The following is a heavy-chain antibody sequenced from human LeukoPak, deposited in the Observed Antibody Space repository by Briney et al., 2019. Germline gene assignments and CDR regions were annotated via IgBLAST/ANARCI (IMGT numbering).Heavy chain of an antibody. CDR1: GGSFSGYY. CDR3: ARVGSSWYNHYYFGY. Sequence: PSETLSLTCAVYGGSFSGYYWSWIRQPPGKGLEWIGEINHSGSTNYNPSLKSRVTISVDTSKNQFSLKLSSVTAADTAVYYCARVGSSWYNHYYFGYWGQGTLVTVSS. D-gene: IGHD6-13*01. V-gene: IGHV4-34*01. J-gene: IGHJ4*02. CDR2: INHSGST.